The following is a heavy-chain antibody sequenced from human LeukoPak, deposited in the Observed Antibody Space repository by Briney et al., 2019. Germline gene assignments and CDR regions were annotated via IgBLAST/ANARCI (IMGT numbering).Heavy chain of an antibody. CDR3: ATQRRIFGVVIIPPHFDY. V-gene: IGHV4-39*01. J-gene: IGHJ4*02. CDR1: GGSMSTSTYY. D-gene: IGHD3-3*01. Sequence: SETLSLTCTVSGGSMSTSTYYWGWIRQPPGKGLEWIGSIYYSGSTYYNPSLKSRVTISVDTSKNQCSLKLSSVTAADTAVYYCATQRRIFGVVIIPPHFDYWGQGTLVTVSS. CDR2: IYYSGST.